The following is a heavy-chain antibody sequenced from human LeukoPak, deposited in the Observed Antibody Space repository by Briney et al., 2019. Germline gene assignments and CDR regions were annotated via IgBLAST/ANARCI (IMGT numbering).Heavy chain of an antibody. Sequence: SETLSLTCTVSGGSISSSSYYWGWIRQSPGKGLEWIGSIYYSGSTYYNPSLKSRVTISVDTSKNQFSLKLSSVTAADTAVYYCARGMFSTMIVVVIRGTFDYWGQGTPVTVSS. V-gene: IGHV4-39*01. CDR2: IYYSGST. D-gene: IGHD3-22*01. J-gene: IGHJ4*02. CDR3: ARGMFSTMIVVVIRGTFDY. CDR1: GGSISSSSYY.